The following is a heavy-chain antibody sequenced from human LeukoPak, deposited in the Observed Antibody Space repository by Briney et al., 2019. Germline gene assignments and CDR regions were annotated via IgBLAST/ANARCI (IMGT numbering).Heavy chain of an antibody. V-gene: IGHV3-48*04. J-gene: IGHJ3*02. CDR3: AICTSDDTFDI. CDR2: ISSSSSTI. D-gene: IGHD2-8*01. CDR1: GFTFSSYS. Sequence: PGGSLRLSCAASGFTFSSYSMNWVRQAPGKGLEWVSYISSSSSTIYYADSVKGRFTISRDNAKNSLYLQMNSLRAEDTAVYYCAICTSDDTFDIWGQGTMVTVSS.